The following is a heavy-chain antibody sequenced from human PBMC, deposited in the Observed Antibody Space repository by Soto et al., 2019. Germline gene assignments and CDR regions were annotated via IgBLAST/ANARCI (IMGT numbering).Heavy chain of an antibody. Sequence: GGSLRLSCAASGFTFSSYALHWVRQAPGKGLEWVVAISYDGSNKYYADSVKGRFTISRDNSKNTLYLQMNSLRAEDTAVYYCARGPSSLTRFDYWGQGTLVTVSS. CDR1: GFTFSSYA. CDR2: ISYDGSNK. CDR3: ARGPSSLTRFDY. V-gene: IGHV3-30-3*01. D-gene: IGHD2-2*01. J-gene: IGHJ4*02.